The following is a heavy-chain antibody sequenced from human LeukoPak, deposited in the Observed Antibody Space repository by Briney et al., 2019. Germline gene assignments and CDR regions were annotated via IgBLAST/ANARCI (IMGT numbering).Heavy chain of an antibody. Sequence: PGGSLRVSCAASGFTFSSYDMSWVRQAPGKGLEWVAFIRYDGSNKYYADSVKGRFTISRDDSKNTLYLQMNSLRAEDTAAYYCAKGYYFDILSGYSSLDSWGQGTLVTVSS. D-gene: IGHD3-9*01. CDR3: AKGYYFDILSGYSSLDS. V-gene: IGHV3-30*02. CDR2: IRYDGSNK. CDR1: GFTFSSYD. J-gene: IGHJ4*02.